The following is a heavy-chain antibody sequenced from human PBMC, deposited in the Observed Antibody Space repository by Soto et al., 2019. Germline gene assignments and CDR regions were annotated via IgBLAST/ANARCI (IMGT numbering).Heavy chain of an antibody. CDR2: INHRGST. J-gene: IGHJ4*02. D-gene: IGHD3-22*01. CDR1: GGSFSGYY. CDR3: ARSPYSYSSGYYY. Sequence: SETLSLTCAVYGGSFSGYYWSWIRQPPGSGLEWIGEINHRGSTNYNPSLKSRVTISVDRSKNQFSLKLSSVTAADTAVYYCARSPYSYSSGYYYWGQGTLVTVSS. V-gene: IGHV4-34*01.